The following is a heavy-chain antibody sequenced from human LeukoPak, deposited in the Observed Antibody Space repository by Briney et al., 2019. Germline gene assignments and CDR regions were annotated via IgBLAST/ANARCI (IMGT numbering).Heavy chain of an antibody. CDR1: GITIGDYG. D-gene: IGHD1-20*01. V-gene: IGHV3-15*01. J-gene: IGHJ4*02. CDR2: IKTKTEGGAT. CDR3: TTSVYNFFDY. Sequence: GGSLRLSCTASGITIGDYGMSWVRQAPGKGLEWVGRIKTKTEGGATDYAAPVKGRFTLSRDDSKNTLFLQMNSLTVEDTAVYYCTTSVYNFFDYWGQGALVTVSS.